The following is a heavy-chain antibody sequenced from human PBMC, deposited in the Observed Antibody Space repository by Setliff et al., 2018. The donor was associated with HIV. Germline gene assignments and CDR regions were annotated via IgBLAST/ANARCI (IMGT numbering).Heavy chain of an antibody. J-gene: IGHJ4*02. CDR2: IVPLFGTT. V-gene: IGHV1-69*05. CDR3: ASGSGYCTKGDCYIGVHRTPDKYYFDS. Sequence: AASVKVSCKASGDSLSNYVITWVRRAPGQGLEWMGGIVPLFGTTNYAQNFQVRLTITTDQIMTTAYMELTSLRSEDTAVYYCASGSGYCTKGDCYIGVHRTPDKYYFDSWGQGTLVTVS. CDR1: GDSLSNYV. D-gene: IGHD2-8*01.